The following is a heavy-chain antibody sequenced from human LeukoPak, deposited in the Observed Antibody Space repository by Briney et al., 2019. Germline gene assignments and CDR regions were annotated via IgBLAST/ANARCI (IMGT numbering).Heavy chain of an antibody. J-gene: IGHJ5*02. V-gene: IGHV5-51*01. CDR2: IYPGDSDT. D-gene: IGHD3-10*01. Sequence: GESLKISWKGSGYSFTSYWIGWVRQMPGKGLEWMGIIYPGDSDTRYSPSFQGQVTISADKSISTAYLQWSSLKASDTAMYYCARHGPQVGELSPVWFDPWGQGTLVTVSS. CDR1: GYSFTSYW. CDR3: ARHGPQVGELSPVWFDP.